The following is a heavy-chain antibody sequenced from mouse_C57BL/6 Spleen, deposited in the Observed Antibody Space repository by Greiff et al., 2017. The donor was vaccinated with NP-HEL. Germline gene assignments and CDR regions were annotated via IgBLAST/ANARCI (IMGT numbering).Heavy chain of an antibody. CDR3: ARSGYYSFDY. CDR2: INPNNGGT. Sequence: EVQLQQSGPELVKPGASVKMSCKASGYTFTDYNMHWVKQSHGKSLEWIGYINPNNGGTSYNQKFKGKAPLTVNKSTSTAYMELRSLTSEDSAVYYCARSGYYSFDYWGQGTTLTVSS. CDR1: GYTFTDYN. D-gene: IGHD2-3*01. J-gene: IGHJ2*01. V-gene: IGHV1-22*01.